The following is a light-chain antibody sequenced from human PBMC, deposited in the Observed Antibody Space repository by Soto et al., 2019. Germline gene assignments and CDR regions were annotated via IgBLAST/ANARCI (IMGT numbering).Light chain of an antibody. CDR2: GAS. CDR3: QQYGSSPLT. Sequence: EIVLTQSPGTLSLSPGERATLSCRASQSVSSSYLAWYQQKPGQAPRLLIYGASSRATGIPDRFSGSGSGTACTLTISRVEPEDFAVYYCQQYGSSPLTFGQGTKVDSK. J-gene: IGKJ1*01. V-gene: IGKV3-20*01. CDR1: QSVSSSY.